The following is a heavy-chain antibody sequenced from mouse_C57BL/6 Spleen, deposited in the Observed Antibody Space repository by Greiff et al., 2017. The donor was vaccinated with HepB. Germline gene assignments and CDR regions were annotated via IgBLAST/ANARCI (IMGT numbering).Heavy chain of an antibody. Sequence: DVMLVESGGGLVKPGGSLKLSCAASGFTFSDYGMHWVRQAPEKGLEWVAYISSGSSTIYYADTVKGRFTISRDNAKNTLFLQMTSLRSEDTAMYYCARRDYYGSSYAWFAYWGQGTLVTVSA. J-gene: IGHJ3*01. CDR2: ISSGSSTI. D-gene: IGHD1-1*01. CDR3: ARRDYYGSSYAWFAY. CDR1: GFTFSDYG. V-gene: IGHV5-17*01.